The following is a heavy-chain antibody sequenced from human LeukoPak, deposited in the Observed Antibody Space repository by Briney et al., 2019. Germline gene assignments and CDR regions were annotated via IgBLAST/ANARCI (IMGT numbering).Heavy chain of an antibody. J-gene: IGHJ6*03. CDR3: ARDRIAAAAYYYMDV. CDR2: IYTSGST. V-gene: IGHV4-61*02. Sequence: SETLSLTCTVSGGSISSGSYYWSWIRQPAGKGLEWIGRIYTSGSTNYDPSLKSRVTISVDTSKNQFSLKLSSVTAADTAVYYCARDRIAAAAYYYMDVWGKGPRSPSP. CDR1: GGSISSGSYY. D-gene: IGHD6-13*01.